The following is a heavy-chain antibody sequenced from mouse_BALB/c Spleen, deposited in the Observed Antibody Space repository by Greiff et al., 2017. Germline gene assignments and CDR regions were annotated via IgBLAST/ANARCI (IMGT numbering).Heavy chain of an antibody. CDR2: ISSGSSTI. V-gene: IGHV5-17*02. J-gene: IGHJ2*01. D-gene: IGHD1-1*01. CDR1: GFTFSSFG. Sequence: EVQLQQSGGGLVQPGGSRKLSCAASGFTFSSFGMHWVRQAPEKGLEWVAYISSGSSTIYYADTVKGRFTISRDNPKNTLFLQMTSLRSEDTAMYYCARGTTVAEVDFDYWGQGTTLTVSS. CDR3: ARGTTVAEVDFDY.